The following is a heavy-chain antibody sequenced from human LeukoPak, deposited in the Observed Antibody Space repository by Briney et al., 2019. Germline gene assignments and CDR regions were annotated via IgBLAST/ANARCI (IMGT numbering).Heavy chain of an antibody. D-gene: IGHD4-17*01. CDR3: ATGPSHGDRGLHFYYGMDV. J-gene: IGHJ6*02. CDR1: GFTLNYYT. V-gene: IGHV3-30-3*01. Sequence: GGSLRLSCRPPTSGFTLNYYTMHWVRQAPGKGLQWVALMSYDGTKKYYADSVKGRFTISGDDSENTLYLLMNSLRPEDTAVYYCATGPSHGDRGLHFYYGMDVWGQGTTVTVSS. CDR2: MSYDGTKK.